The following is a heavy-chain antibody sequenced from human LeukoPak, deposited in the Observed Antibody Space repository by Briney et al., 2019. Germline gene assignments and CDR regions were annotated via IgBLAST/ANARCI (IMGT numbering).Heavy chain of an antibody. CDR3: AREVHYYDSSGYLVYFDY. J-gene: IGHJ4*02. Sequence: SETLSLTCTVSGGSISSSSHYWGWIRQPPGKGLEWIGSIYYNGSTYYNPSLKSRVTISVDTSKNQFSLKLSSVTAADTAVYYCAREVHYYDSSGYLVYFDYWGQGTLVTVSS. D-gene: IGHD3-22*01. CDR1: GGSISSSSHY. CDR2: IYYNGST. V-gene: IGHV4-39*07.